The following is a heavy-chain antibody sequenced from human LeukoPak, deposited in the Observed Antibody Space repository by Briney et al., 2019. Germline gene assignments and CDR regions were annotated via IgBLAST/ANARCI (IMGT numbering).Heavy chain of an antibody. V-gene: IGHV3-48*01. CDR2: ISSSSSTI. J-gene: IGHJ4*02. CDR3: AREGYCSGGSCYQGHFGY. Sequence: GGSLRLSCAASGFTFSSYSMNWVRQAPGKGLEWVSYISSSSSTIYYADSVKGRFTISRDNAKNSLYLQMNSLRAEDTAVYYCAREGYCSGGSCYQGHFGYWGQGTLVTVSS. D-gene: IGHD2-15*01. CDR1: GFTFSSYS.